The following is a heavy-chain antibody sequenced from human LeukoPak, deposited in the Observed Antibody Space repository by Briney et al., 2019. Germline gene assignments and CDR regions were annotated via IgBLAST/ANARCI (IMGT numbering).Heavy chain of an antibody. J-gene: IGHJ4*02. CDR3: CTSPSFGSSWYQFNY. D-gene: IGHD6-13*01. Sequence: PGGSLRLSCAASGFTFDDYAMSWVRQAPGKGLEWVSAISGRDGRTYYTDSVKGRFTISRDNSKNTLYLQVNSLRAEDTAVYYCCTSPSFGSSWYQFNYWGQGALVIVSS. V-gene: IGHV3-23*01. CDR2: ISGRDGRT. CDR1: GFTFDDYA.